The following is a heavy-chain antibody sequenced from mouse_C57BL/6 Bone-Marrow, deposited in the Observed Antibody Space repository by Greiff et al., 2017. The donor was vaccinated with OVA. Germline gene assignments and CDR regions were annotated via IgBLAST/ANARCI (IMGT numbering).Heavy chain of an antibody. V-gene: IGHV5-4*01. D-gene: IGHD2-12*01. CDR1: GFTFSSYA. Sequence: EVMLVESGGGLVKPGGSLKLSCAASGFTFSSYAMSWVRQTPEKRLEWVATISDGGSYTYYPDNVKGRFTISRYNAKNNLYLQMSHLKSEDTAMYYCARDYRDAMDYWGQGTSVTVSS. CDR2: ISDGGSYT. CDR3: ARDYRDAMDY. J-gene: IGHJ4*01.